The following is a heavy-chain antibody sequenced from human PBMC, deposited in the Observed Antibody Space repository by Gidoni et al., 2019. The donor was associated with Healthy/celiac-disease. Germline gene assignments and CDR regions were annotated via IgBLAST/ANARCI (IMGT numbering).Heavy chain of an antibody. D-gene: IGHD3-10*01. J-gene: IGHJ4*02. CDR2: INHSGSP. V-gene: IGHV4-34*01. CDR1: GGSFSGYY. CDR3: ARGYISAYYYGSGSYYDFDY. Sequence: QVQLQQWGAGLLKPSETLSLTCAVYGGSFSGYYWSWIRQPPGKGLEWIGEINHSGSPNYNPSLKSRVTISVDTSKNQFSLKLSSVTAADTAVYYCARGYISAYYYGSGSYYDFDYWGQGTLVTVSS.